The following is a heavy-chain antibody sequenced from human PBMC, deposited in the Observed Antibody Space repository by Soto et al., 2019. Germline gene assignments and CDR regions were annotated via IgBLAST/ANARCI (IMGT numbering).Heavy chain of an antibody. CDR2: IDPSDPYT. D-gene: IGHD5-18*01. V-gene: IGHV5-10-1*01. Sequence: GESLKISCKGSGYSFTSYWISWVRQMPGKGLERMGRIDPSDPYTNYSPSFQGHVTISADKSISTAYLQWSSLKASDTAMYYCASHGYGYYYYYGMDVWGQGTTVTVSS. CDR3: ASHGYGYYYYYGMDV. J-gene: IGHJ6*02. CDR1: GYSFTSYW.